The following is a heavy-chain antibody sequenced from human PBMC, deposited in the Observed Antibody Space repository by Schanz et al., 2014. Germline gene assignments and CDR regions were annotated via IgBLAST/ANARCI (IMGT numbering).Heavy chain of an antibody. J-gene: IGHJ6*04. D-gene: IGHD3-10*01. V-gene: IGHV1-18*01. CDR1: GYTFSSYG. CDR3: ARAKRFGDMDV. Sequence: QVQLVQSGAEVKKPGASVKVSCKTSGYTFSSYGITWVRQAPGQGLEWMGWISPYNGNTNYAPKVQGRVTVTTDTSTSTVYMELRSLRSDDTAVYYCARAKRFGDMDVWGRGTTVTVSS. CDR2: ISPYNGNT.